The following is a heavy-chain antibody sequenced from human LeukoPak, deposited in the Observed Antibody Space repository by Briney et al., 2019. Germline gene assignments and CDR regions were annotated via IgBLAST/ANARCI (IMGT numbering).Heavy chain of an antibody. V-gene: IGHV3-7*01. CDR3: ARKLKWELPYYYYYGMDV. J-gene: IGHJ6*02. D-gene: IGHD1-26*01. Sequence: GGSLRLSRAASGFTFSSYWMSWVRQAPGKGLGWVANIKQDGSEKYYVDSVKGRFTISRDNAKNSLYLQMNSLRAEDTAVYYCARKLKWELPYYYYYGMDVWGQGTTVTVSS. CDR2: IKQDGSEK. CDR1: GFTFSSYW.